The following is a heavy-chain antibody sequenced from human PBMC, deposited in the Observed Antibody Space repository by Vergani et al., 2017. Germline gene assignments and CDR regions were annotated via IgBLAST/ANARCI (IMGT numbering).Heavy chain of an antibody. V-gene: IGHV1-46*02. CDR1: GYIFKNYY. CDR2: VNFVTGAA. D-gene: IGHD2-15*01. CDR3: ARSIGYCTSGSCRPYYFDL. Sequence: QVQLVQSGAAVKKPGASAKVSCTASGYIFKNYYMHWLRLAPGQGFQWMGVVNFVTGAATSPQKFEGRITMTRDTCTATFYMDLSSLKYDDTAIYYCARSIGYCTSGSCRPYYFDLWGQGTLVTVSS. J-gene: IGHJ4*02.